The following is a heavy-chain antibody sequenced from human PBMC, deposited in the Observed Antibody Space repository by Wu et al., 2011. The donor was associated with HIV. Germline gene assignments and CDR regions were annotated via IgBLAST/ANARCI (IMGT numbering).Heavy chain of an antibody. CDR2: INPNSGAT. J-gene: IGHJ5*01. CDR3: ARDWGATVVVYLLDS. Sequence: QEPLVQSGAELKKPGASVKVSCKASGYIFTGYHIHWVRQAPGQGLEWVGWINPNSGATQCAKKFQERVAMTRDTTNNTVYVELNRLTSDDTATYYCARDWGATVVVYLLDSWGQGTPVTVSS. V-gene: IGHV1-2*02. D-gene: IGHD2-15*01. CDR1: GYIFTGYH.